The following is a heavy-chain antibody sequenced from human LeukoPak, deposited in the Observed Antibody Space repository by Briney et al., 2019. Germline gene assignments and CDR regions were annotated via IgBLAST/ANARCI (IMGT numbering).Heavy chain of an antibody. CDR2: LSNIGSST. CDR1: GFTFSSYG. J-gene: IGHJ4*02. CDR3: AKLYTSRWYNDY. Sequence: GGSLRLSCAASGFTFSSYGMSWVRQAPGTGLEWVSALSNIGSSTSYADSVKGRFTISRDNSKNTLYLQMNSLRAEDTAVYYCAKLYTSRWYNDYWGQGTLVTVSS. D-gene: IGHD6-13*01. V-gene: IGHV3-23*01.